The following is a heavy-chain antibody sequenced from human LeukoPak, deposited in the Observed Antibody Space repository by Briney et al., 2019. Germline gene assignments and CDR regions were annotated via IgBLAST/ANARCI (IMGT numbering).Heavy chain of an antibody. V-gene: IGHV3-33*01. D-gene: IGHD6-13*01. CDR3: ASARSLYSSSWYDRLISPTTEYYGMDV. CDR1: GSTFSSYG. J-gene: IGHJ6*02. Sequence: AGGSLRLSCAASGSTFSSYGMHWVRQAPGKGLEWVAVIWYDGSNKYYADSVKGRFTISRDNSKNTLYLQMNSLRAEDTAVYYCASARSLYSSSWYDRLISPTTEYYGMDVWGQGTTVTVSS. CDR2: IWYDGSNK.